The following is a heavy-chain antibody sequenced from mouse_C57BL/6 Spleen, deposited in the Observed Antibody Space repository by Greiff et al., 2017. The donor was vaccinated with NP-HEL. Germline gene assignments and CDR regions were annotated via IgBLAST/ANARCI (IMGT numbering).Heavy chain of an antibody. D-gene: IGHD2-12*01. V-gene: IGHV1-7*01. J-gene: IGHJ4*01. CDR3: ADEGYDGGMDE. Sequence: VQLQQSGAELAKPGASVKLSCKASGYTFTSYWMHWVKQRPGQGLEWIGYIHPCSGYTKSNQKFKDKATLTADKSSSTAYMQRSSLTSEDSAVYDGADEGYDGGMDEWGKGTTVT. CDR1: GYTFTSYW. CDR2: IHPCSGYT.